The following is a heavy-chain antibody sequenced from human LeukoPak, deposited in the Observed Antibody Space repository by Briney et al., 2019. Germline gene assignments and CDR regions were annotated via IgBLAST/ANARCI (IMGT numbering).Heavy chain of an antibody. CDR1: GFTFSAYS. D-gene: IGHD4-11*01. Sequence: PGGSLRLSCAASGFTFSAYSMNWVRQAPGKGLEWVSYISSSSTTIYYADSVKGRFTISRGNAKNSLYLQMNSLRAEDTAVYYCARDPHSIPTYFDYWGQGTLVTVSS. CDR2: ISSSSTTI. V-gene: IGHV3-48*01. CDR3: ARDPHSIPTYFDY. J-gene: IGHJ4*02.